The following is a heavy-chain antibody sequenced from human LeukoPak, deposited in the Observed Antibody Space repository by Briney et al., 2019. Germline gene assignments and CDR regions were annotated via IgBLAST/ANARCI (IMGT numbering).Heavy chain of an antibody. CDR1: GFTFNNAW. CDR3: TSHAAFDP. Sequence: GGSLRLSCAASGFTFNNAWMNWVRQAPGKGLEWVGHIKSKNVGGTTDYAAPVKGRFTISRDDSKNTVYLQMNSLKIEDTAVYYCTSHAAFDPWGQGTLVTVSS. V-gene: IGHV3-15*01. J-gene: IGHJ5*02. CDR2: IKSKNVGGTT.